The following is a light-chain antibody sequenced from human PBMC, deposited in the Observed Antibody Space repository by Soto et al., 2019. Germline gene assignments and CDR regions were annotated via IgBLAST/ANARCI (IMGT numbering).Light chain of an antibody. V-gene: IGLV2-23*01. CDR3: CSYAGSYTLYV. J-gene: IGLJ1*01. CDR1: NSDVGNYNL. CDR2: EGS. Sequence: QSALTQPASVSGSPGQSITISCTGTNSDVGNYNLVSWYQQHPGKAPKLIIYEGSKRPSGVSDRFSGSKSGDTASLTISGLQAEDEAGYYCCSYAGSYTLYVFGTGTKLTVL.